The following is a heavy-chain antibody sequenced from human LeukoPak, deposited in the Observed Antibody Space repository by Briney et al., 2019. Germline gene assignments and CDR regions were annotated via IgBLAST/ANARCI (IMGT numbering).Heavy chain of an antibody. CDR3: AREGQDSSGYKHFDY. D-gene: IGHD3-22*01. V-gene: IGHV3-53*01. CDR1: GFTVSGNY. J-gene: IGHJ4*02. Sequence: AGGSLRLSCASSGFTVSGNYMSWVRQAPGKGLEWVSVIYSGGSTYYADSVKGRFTISRDNSKNTLYLQMNSLRAEDTAVYYCAREGQDSSGYKHFDYWGQGTLVTVSS. CDR2: IYSGGST.